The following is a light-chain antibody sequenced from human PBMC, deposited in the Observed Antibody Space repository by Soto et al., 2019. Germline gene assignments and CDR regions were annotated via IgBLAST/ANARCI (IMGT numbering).Light chain of an antibody. CDR3: SSYTSSSTQV. CDR1: SSDVGGYNY. V-gene: IGLV2-14*01. CDR2: EVS. Sequence: QSALTQPASVSGSPGQSITISCTGTSSDVGGYNYVSWYQQLPGKAPKLMIYEVSHRPSGVSNRFSGSKSGNTASLTISGLQAEDEADYHCSSYTSSSTQVFGGGTQLDRP. J-gene: IGLJ3*02.